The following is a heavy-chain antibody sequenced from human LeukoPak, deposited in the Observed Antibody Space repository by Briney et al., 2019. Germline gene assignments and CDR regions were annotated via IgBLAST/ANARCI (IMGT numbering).Heavy chain of an antibody. J-gene: IGHJ4*02. CDR2: ISASGSASGGT. D-gene: IGHD3-16*02. Sequence: GGSLRLSCAASGFTFISHAINWVRQAPGKGLEWVSAISASGSASGGTYYADSVKGRFTISRDNSKNMVHLQMNSLRAEDTAVYYCARDDGTYYGYVWGSYRFDCWGQATLVTVSS. CDR3: ARDDGTYYGYVWGSYRFDC. V-gene: IGHV3-23*01. CDR1: GFTFISHA.